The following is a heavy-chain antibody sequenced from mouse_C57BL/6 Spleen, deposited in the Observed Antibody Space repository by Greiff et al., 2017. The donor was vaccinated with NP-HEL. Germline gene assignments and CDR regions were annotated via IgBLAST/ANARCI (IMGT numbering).Heavy chain of an antibody. D-gene: IGHD1-1*01. CDR1: GFTFSDFY. J-gene: IGHJ1*03. Sequence: EVKLMESGGGLVQSGRSLRLSCATSGFTFSDFYMEWVRQAPGKGLEWIAASRNKANDYTTEYSASVKGRFIVSRDTSQSILYLQMNALRAEDTAIYYCARDFITARDFDVWGTGTTVTVSS. V-gene: IGHV7-1*01. CDR2: SRNKANDYTT. CDR3: ARDFITARDFDV.